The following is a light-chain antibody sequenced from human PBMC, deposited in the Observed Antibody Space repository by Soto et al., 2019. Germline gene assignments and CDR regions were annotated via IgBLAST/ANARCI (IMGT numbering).Light chain of an antibody. J-gene: IGLJ1*01. Sequence: SVLTQPPSVSGAPGQMVTISCTGNSSTIGAGYDVHWYQHLPGTAPKLLISGNSYRPSGVPDRSSGSKSGTTASLAITGLQAEDEADYYCQSYDSSLSGFYVFGTGTQLTVL. CDR1: SSTIGAGYD. CDR2: GNS. V-gene: IGLV1-40*01. CDR3: QSYDSSLSGFYV.